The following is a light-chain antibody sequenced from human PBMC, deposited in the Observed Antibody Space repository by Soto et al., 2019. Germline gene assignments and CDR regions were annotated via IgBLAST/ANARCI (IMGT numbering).Light chain of an antibody. V-gene: IGKV1-16*01. J-gene: IGKJ3*01. CDR3: RQYKSIPFT. CDR1: QGINND. CDR2: AAS. Sequence: DLQMTQSPSSLSASVGDRVTITCRASQGINNDVAWFQQRPGTAPESLINAASRLQNGVPSRFSGSGSGTDFTLTISSLRPEDFATYYCRQYKSIPFTFGPGTKVEIK.